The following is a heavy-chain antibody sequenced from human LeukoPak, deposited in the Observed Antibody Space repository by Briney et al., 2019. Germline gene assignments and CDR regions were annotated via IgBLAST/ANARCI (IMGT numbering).Heavy chain of an antibody. CDR1: GFTFGDYA. J-gene: IGHJ4*02. CDR3: TIIQIAAAGTFDY. CDR2: IRSKAYGGTT. V-gene: IGHV3-49*04. Sequence: GGSLRLSCTTSGFTFGDYAMSWVRQAPGKGLEWVGFIRSKAYGGTTEYAASVKGRFTISRDDSKSIAYLQMNSLKTEDTAVYYCTIIQIAAAGTFDYWGQGTLVTVSS. D-gene: IGHD6-13*01.